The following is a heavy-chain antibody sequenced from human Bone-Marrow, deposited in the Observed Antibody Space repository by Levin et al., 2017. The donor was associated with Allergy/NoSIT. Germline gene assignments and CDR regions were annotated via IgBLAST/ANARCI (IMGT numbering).Heavy chain of an antibody. CDR1: GFSVSSKY. V-gene: IGHV3-66*01. J-gene: IGHJ4*02. D-gene: IGHD6-19*01. Sequence: GGSLRLSCAASGFSVSSKYMSWVRQAPGKGLEWVSVIYSGGDTFYADSVKDRFTFSRDNSKNTLSLQMNSLTAEDTAVYYCARCSGWCGACYCDYWGQGTLVTVSS. CDR3: ARCSGWCGACYCDY. CDR2: IYSGGDT.